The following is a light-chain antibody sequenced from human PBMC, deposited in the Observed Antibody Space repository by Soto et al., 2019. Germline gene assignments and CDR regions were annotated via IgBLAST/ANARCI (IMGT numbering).Light chain of an antibody. CDR3: QQYGSSQFT. Sequence: EIVLTQSPGTLSLSPGERATLSCRASQSVSSSYLAWYQQKPGQAPRLLIYGASSRATGIPDRFSGSGSGTVFTLTISRLEPEDFAVYYCQQYGSSQFTFGPGTKVDIK. CDR1: QSVSSSY. CDR2: GAS. V-gene: IGKV3-20*01. J-gene: IGKJ3*01.